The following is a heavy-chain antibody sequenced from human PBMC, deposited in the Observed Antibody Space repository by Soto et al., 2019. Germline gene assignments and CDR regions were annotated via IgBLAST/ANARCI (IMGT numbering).Heavy chain of an antibody. J-gene: IGHJ3*02. CDR2: ISAYNGNT. CDR3: ARLSGSYYVGAFDI. Sequence: EASVKVSCKASGYTFTSYGISWVRQAPGQGLEWMGWISAYNGNTNYAQKLQGRVTMTTDTSTSTAYMELRSLRSDDTAVYYCARLSGSYYVGAFDIWGQGTMVTVSS. V-gene: IGHV1-18*01. CDR1: GYTFTSYG. D-gene: IGHD1-26*01.